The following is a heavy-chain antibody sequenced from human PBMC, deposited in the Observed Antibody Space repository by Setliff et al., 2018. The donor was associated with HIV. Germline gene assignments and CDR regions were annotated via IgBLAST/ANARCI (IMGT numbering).Heavy chain of an antibody. D-gene: IGHD2-21*02. CDR1: GGSISSGDYY. CDR3: ARSPYCGGDCAIGLDY. Sequence: SETLSLTCTVSGGSISSGDYYWSWIRQPPGKGLEWIGYIYYSGSTYYNPSLKSRVTISVDTSKNQFSLKLSSVTAADTAVYYCARSPYCGGDCAIGLDYWGQGTLVTVS. V-gene: IGHV4-30-4*08. J-gene: IGHJ4*02. CDR2: IYYSGST.